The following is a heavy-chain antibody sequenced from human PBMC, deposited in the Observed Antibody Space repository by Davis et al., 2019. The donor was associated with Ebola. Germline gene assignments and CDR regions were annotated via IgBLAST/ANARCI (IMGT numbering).Heavy chain of an antibody. Sequence: SETLSLTCTVSGGSISSGDYYWSWIRQPPGKGLEWIGEINHSGSTNYNPSLKSRVTISVDTSKNQFSLKLSSVTAADTAVYYCAGCSGYYFDYWGQGTLVTVSS. D-gene: IGHD6-19*01. CDR2: INHSGST. J-gene: IGHJ4*02. V-gene: IGHV4-39*07. CDR3: AGCSGYYFDY. CDR1: GGSISSGDYY.